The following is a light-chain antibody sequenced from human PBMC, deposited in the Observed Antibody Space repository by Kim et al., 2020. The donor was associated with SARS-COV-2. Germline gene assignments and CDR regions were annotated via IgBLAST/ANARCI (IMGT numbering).Light chain of an antibody. J-gene: IGLJ2*01. V-gene: IGLV3-21*02. Sequence: SYELTQPPSVSVAPGESARITCGGSNIGSKSVHWYQQRPGQAPVVVVYDDTDRPSGIPERFSGSNSGNTATLTISRVEAGDEADYYCQVWDNSGNFHVVFGGGTQLTVL. CDR3: QVWDNSGNFHVV. CDR1: NIGSKS. CDR2: DDT.